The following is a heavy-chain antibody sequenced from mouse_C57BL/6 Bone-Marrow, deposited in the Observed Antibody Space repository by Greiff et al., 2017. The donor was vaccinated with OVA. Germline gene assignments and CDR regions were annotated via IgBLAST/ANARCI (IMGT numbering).Heavy chain of an antibody. Sequence: EVKLVESEGGLVQPGSSMKLSCTASGFTFSDYYMSWVRQVPEKGLEWVANINHGGSSTYYLDTLKSRFIISRDNAKNILYLQMSSLKSEDTATYYCARVSNYFDYWGQGTTLTVSA. CDR2: INHGGSST. V-gene: IGHV5-16*01. CDR3: ARVSNYFDY. J-gene: IGHJ2*01. CDR1: GFTFSDYY.